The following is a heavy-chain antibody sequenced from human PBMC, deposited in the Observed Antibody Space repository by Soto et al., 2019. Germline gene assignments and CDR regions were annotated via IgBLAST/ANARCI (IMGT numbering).Heavy chain of an antibody. D-gene: IGHD6-6*01. J-gene: IGHJ6*02. V-gene: IGHV1-18*04. CDR2: ISAYNGNT. CDR1: GYTFTSYG. CDR3: ARDRFQIAARPLGLDV. Sequence: RASMKVSCKASGYTFTSYGISWVRQAPGQGLEWMGWISAYNGNTNYAQKLQGRVTMTTDTSTSTAYMELRSLRSDDTAVYYCARDRFQIAARPLGLDVWGQGTTVTVSS.